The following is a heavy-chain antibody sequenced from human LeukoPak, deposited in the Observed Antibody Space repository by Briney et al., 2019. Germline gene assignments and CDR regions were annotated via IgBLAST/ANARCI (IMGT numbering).Heavy chain of an antibody. CDR3: ATVGSGSPYYYYMDV. CDR2: INPNSGGT. CDR1: GGTFSSYA. J-gene: IGHJ6*03. Sequence: ASVKVSCKASGGTFSSYAISWVRQAPGQGLEWMGWINPNSGGTNYAQKFQGRVTMTRDTSISTAYMELSRLRSDDTAVYYCATVGSGSPYYYYMDVWGKGTTVTVSS. D-gene: IGHD3-10*01. V-gene: IGHV1-2*02.